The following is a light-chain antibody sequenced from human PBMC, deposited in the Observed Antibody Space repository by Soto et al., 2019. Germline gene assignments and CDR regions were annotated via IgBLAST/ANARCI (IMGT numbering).Light chain of an antibody. CDR3: QQRSNWPALT. Sequence: EIVLTQSPATLSLSPGERATLSCRASQSVSSYLAWYQQNPGQPPRLLIYDAPNRATGIPARFSGSGSGTYFPLTISSLEPEDFAVYYCQQRSNWPALTFGGGTKVEIK. J-gene: IGKJ4*01. CDR1: QSVSSY. CDR2: DAP. V-gene: IGKV3-11*01.